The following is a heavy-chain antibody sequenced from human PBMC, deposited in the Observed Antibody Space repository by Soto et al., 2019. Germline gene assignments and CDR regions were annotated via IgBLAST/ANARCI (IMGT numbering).Heavy chain of an antibody. CDR2: IYYSGST. D-gene: IGHD3-10*01. V-gene: IGHV4-39*01. J-gene: IGHJ6*03. CDR3: ASQLLWFGEFPCYYMDV. CDR1: GGSISSSSYY. Sequence: SETLSLTCTVSGGSISSSSYYWGWIRQPPGKGLEWIGSIYYSGSTYYNPSLKSRVTISVDTSKNQFSLKLSSVTAADTAVYYCASQLLWFGEFPCYYMDVWGKGTTVTVSS.